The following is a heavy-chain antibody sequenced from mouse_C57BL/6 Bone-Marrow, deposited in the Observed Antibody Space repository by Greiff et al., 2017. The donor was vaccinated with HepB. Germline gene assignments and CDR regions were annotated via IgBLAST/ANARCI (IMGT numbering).Heavy chain of an antibody. V-gene: IGHV1-26*01. CDR3: AREAYGSPYWYFDV. CDR2: INPNNGGT. CDR1: GYTFTDYY. J-gene: IGHJ1*03. Sequence: EVQLQQSGPELVKPGASVKISCKASGYTFTDYYMNWVKQSHGKSLEWIGDINPNNGGTSYNQKFKGKATLTVDKSSSTAYMELRSLTSEDSAVYYCAREAYGSPYWYFDVWGTGTTVTVSS. D-gene: IGHD1-1*01.